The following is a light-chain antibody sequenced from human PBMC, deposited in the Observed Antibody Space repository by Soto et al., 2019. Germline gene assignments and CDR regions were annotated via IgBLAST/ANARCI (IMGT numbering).Light chain of an antibody. CDR3: HSYDSSLGGYVV. CDR1: SSNIGARYD. J-gene: IGLJ2*01. V-gene: IGLV1-40*01. Sequence: QSVLTQPPSVSGAPGQRVTISCTGSSSNIGARYDVHWYQQSPGMAPKLLIYANTNRPSGVPDRFSGSKSGTSASLAIIGLLAEDEADYSCHSYDSSLGGYVVFGGGTQLTVL. CDR2: ANT.